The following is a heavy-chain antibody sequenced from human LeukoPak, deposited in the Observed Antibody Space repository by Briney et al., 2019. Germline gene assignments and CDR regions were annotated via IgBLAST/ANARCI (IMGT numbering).Heavy chain of an antibody. J-gene: IGHJ4*02. Sequence: GGSLRLSCAASGFPFSTYWMDWVRQAPGKGLVWVSRINSDGTYTTYADSVKGRLTISRDNAKNTLYLQMNTLRAEDTAVYYCARARFKSDYWGQGTLVTVSS. V-gene: IGHV3-74*01. D-gene: IGHD3-3*01. CDR1: GFPFSTYW. CDR3: ARARFKSDY. CDR2: INSDGTYT.